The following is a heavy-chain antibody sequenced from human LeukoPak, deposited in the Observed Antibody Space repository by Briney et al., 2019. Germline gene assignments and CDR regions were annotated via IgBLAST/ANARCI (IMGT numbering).Heavy chain of an antibody. CDR3: AASTHDFWSGAANWFDP. Sequence: GGSLRLSCAASGFTFSSYAMSWVRQAPGKGLEWVSAISGSGGSTNYADSVKGRFTISRDNSKNTLYLQMNSLRAEDTAVYYCAASTHDFWSGAANWFDPWGQGTLVTVSS. CDR2: ISGSGGST. V-gene: IGHV3-23*01. D-gene: IGHD3-3*01. CDR1: GFTFSSYA. J-gene: IGHJ5*02.